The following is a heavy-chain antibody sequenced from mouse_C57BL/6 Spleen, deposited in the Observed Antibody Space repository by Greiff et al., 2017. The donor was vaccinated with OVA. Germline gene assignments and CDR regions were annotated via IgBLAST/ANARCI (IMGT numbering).Heavy chain of an antibody. CDR2: IDPSDSCT. CDR3: ARRGLPGFAD. V-gene: IGHV1-50*01. Sequence: QVQLQQPGAELVKPGASVKLSCTASGYTFTSYWMQWVKQRPGQGLEWIGEIDPSDSCTNYNQNFKGKATLTVDTSSNTAYMQLSSLTSEDSAVYYCARRGLPGFADWGKGTLVTVSA. D-gene: IGHD2-2*01. CDR1: GYTFTSYW. J-gene: IGHJ3*01.